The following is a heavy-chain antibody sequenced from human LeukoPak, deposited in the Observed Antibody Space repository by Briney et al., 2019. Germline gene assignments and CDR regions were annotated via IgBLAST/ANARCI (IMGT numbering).Heavy chain of an antibody. CDR3: ARGGTYDY. J-gene: IGHJ4*02. CDR1: GFTFSSYT. V-gene: IGHV3-64*01. Sequence: GGSLRLSCAASGFTFSSYTMHWVRQAPGKGLEYVSAINSNGGSTYYANSVKGRFTISRDNSKNTLYLQMGSLRAEDMAVYYCARGGTYDYWGQGTLVTVSS. CDR2: INSNGGST. D-gene: IGHD1-1*01.